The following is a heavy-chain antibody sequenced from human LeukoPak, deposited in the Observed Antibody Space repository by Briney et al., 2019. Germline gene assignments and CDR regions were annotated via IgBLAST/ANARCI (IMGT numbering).Heavy chain of an antibody. CDR1: GYTFTSYA. CDR2: INAGNGNT. V-gene: IGHV1-3*01. Sequence: ASVKVSCKASGYTFTSYAMHWVRQAPGQRLEWMGWINAGNGNTKYSQKFLGRVTITRDTSASTAYMELSSLRSEDTAVYYCARESGKQWLVLRGWYFDLWGRGTLVTVSS. D-gene: IGHD6-19*01. J-gene: IGHJ2*01. CDR3: ARESGKQWLVLRGWYFDL.